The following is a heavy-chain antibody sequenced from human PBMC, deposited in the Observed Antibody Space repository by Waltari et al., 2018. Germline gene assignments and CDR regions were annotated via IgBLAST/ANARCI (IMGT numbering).Heavy chain of an antibody. J-gene: IGHJ6*02. D-gene: IGHD6-25*01. CDR1: GGSIRSSTW. Sequence: QLQESGPGLVKPSGTLSLTCAVSGGSIRSSTWWSRVGPPPARGLAWGGEIYHSGSTNYNPALKSRVTVSVDKAKTQFARKLGSGTAADAAVDYCARERRAARPDYYYYGMDVWGQGTTVTVSS. V-gene: IGHV4-4*02. CDR2: IYHSGST. CDR3: ARERRAARPDYYYYGMDV.